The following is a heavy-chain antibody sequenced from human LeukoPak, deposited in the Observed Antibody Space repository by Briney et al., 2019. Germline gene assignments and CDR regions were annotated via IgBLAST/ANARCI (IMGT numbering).Heavy chain of an antibody. Sequence: GGSLRLSCAASGFTFSSYWMSWVRRAPGKGLEWVAFIHYDGSNNYYADSVKGRFTISRDDSKNTLYLQMNTLRADDTAVYYCAKDHGSSDWYYFDYWGQGTLVTVSS. CDR3: AKDHGSSDWYYFDY. CDR1: GFTFSSYW. V-gene: IGHV3-30*02. J-gene: IGHJ4*02. D-gene: IGHD6-13*01. CDR2: IHYDGSNN.